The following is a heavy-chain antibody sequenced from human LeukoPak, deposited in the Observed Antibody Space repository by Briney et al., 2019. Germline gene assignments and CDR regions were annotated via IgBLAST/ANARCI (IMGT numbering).Heavy chain of an antibody. CDR2: IIPIFGTA. J-gene: IGHJ4*02. Sequence: SVKVSCKASGGTFSSYAISWVRQAPGQGLEWMGGIIPIFGTANYAQKFQGRVTITADESTSTAYMELSSLRSDDTAVYYCARDNDYNPLVYWGQGTLVTVSS. CDR3: ARDNDYNPLVY. D-gene: IGHD1-14*01. CDR1: GGTFSSYA. V-gene: IGHV1-69*13.